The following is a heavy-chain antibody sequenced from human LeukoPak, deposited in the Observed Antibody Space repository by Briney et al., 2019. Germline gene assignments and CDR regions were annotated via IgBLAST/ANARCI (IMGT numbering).Heavy chain of an antibody. D-gene: IGHD3-16*02. V-gene: IGHV3-11*01. Sequence: PGGSLRLSCAASGFTFSDYYMTWIRQAPGTGLEWVSYISSSGTSIHYADSVKGRFTISRDNAKNSLYLQLNSLRAEDTAVYYCARDYAWDSYGLVLDSWGQGALVTVSS. CDR1: GFTFSDYY. CDR3: ARDYAWDSYGLVLDS. CDR2: ISSSGTSI. J-gene: IGHJ4*02.